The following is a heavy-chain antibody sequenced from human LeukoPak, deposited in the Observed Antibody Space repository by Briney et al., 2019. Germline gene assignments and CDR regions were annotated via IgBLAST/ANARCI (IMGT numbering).Heavy chain of an antibody. J-gene: IGHJ4*02. CDR1: GFTFSSYW. CDR2: IYSDGSST. D-gene: IGHD3-22*01. Sequence: PGGSLRLSCAASGFTFSSYWMHWVRQAPGKGLVWVSRIYSDGSSTSYADSVKGRFTISRDNANNTLYLQMNSLRAEDTAVYYCARADTEYYYDSSGYYYDYWGQGTLVTVSS. CDR3: ARADTEYYYDSSGYYYDY. V-gene: IGHV3-74*01.